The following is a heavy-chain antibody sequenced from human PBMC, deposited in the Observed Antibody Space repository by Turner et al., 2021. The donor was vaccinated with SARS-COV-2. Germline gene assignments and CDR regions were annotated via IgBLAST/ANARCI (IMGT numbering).Heavy chain of an antibody. Sequence: QVQLVQASAEVKKPGSSVMVSCKAAGGTFSSYAISCVRQALGHVLEWMGGIIPILEIANYAQKVQGRVTITADKSTSTAYMELSRLRSEDTAVYYCAREVTRDSSGYYYPPDGFDYWGQGTLVTVSS. CDR2: IIPILEIA. J-gene: IGHJ4*02. CDR1: GGTFSSYA. V-gene: IGHV1-69*10. CDR3: AREVTRDSSGYYYPPDGFDY. D-gene: IGHD3-22*01.